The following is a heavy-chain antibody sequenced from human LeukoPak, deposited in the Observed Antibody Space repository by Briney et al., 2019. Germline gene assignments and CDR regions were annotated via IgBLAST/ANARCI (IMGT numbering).Heavy chain of an antibody. CDR1: GFSVRNNY. Sequence: GGSLRLSCAVSGFSVRNNYMSWVRQAPGKGPEWVSVIYSSGNTDYADSVKGRFTISRDNSKNTLHLQMNSLRAEDTAVYYCAREQGRDSGWNVYYGLDVWGQGTTVTVSS. J-gene: IGHJ6*02. CDR2: IYSSGNT. D-gene: IGHD6-19*01. CDR3: AREQGRDSGWNVYYGLDV. V-gene: IGHV3-66*01.